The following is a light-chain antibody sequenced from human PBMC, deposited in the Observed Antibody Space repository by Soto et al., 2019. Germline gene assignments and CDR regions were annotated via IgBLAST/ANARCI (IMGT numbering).Light chain of an antibody. Sequence: EIVLTQSPGTLSLSPGERATLSCRASQSVSSSYLAWYQQKPGQAPRLVIHGASSRATGIPDRFSGSGSGTDFTLTISRLEPEDFAVYYCQQYGSSLSWTFGQGTK. CDR3: QQYGSSLSWT. CDR2: GAS. V-gene: IGKV3-20*01. J-gene: IGKJ1*01. CDR1: QSVSSSY.